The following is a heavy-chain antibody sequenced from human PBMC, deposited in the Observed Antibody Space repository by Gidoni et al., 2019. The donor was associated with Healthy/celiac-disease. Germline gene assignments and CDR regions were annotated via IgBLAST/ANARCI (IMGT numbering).Heavy chain of an antibody. J-gene: IGHJ4*02. D-gene: IGHD1-26*01. CDR1: GFTFHAYG. CDR3: ARHQWWPVVGAAFDY. Sequence: EVQLVESGGGVVRPGGSLRLSCAASGFTFHAYGMSWVRQAPGTGREWVSGINWNGGSTGYADSVKGRFTISRDNAKNSLYLQMNSLRAEDTAVYYCARHQWWPVVGAAFDYWGQGTLVTVSS. V-gene: IGHV3-20*04. CDR2: INWNGGST.